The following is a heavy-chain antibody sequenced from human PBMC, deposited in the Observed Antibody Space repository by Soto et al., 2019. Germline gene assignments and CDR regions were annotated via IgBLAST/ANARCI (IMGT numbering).Heavy chain of an antibody. CDR1: GFTFSSYG. D-gene: IGHD3-22*01. CDR3: VRIWYYYDSSGYYYGSFH. Sequence: HPGGSLRLSCAASGFTFSSYGMHWVRQAPDKGQEWVAVITYDGSNKYYVDSVKGRFTISRDNAKNSLYLQVNSLRAEDMTVYYCVRIWYYYDSSGYYYGSFHWGQGTLVTVSS. J-gene: IGHJ4*02. CDR2: ITYDGSNK. V-gene: IGHV3-30*03.